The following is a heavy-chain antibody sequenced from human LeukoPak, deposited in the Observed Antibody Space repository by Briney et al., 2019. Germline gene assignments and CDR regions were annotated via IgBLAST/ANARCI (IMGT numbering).Heavy chain of an antibody. Sequence: SETLSLTCTVSGVSISSTSYYWGWIRQPPGKGLEWIGSIYHSGSTYYNPSLKIRVTISIDTSKNQFSLKLSSVTAADTAVYYCARGNGYCSGGSCGGWFDPWGQGILVTVSS. V-gene: IGHV4-39*07. J-gene: IGHJ5*02. CDR1: GVSISSTSYY. D-gene: IGHD2-15*01. CDR2: IYHSGST. CDR3: ARGNGYCSGGSCGGWFDP.